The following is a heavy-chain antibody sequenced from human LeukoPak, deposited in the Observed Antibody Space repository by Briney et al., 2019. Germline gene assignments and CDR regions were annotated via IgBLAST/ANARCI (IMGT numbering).Heavy chain of an antibody. CDR2: ISGTSGKT. D-gene: IGHD3-22*01. Sequence: GGSLRLSCAASGFTFSNYAMDWVRQAPGKGLEWVSAISGTSGKTYYADSVKGRFTISRDNSKNTLYLQMNGLRAEDTAVYYCAKDAYYYDSSGYLDYWGQGTLVTVSS. CDR1: GFTFSNYA. CDR3: AKDAYYYDSSGYLDY. V-gene: IGHV3-23*01. J-gene: IGHJ4*02.